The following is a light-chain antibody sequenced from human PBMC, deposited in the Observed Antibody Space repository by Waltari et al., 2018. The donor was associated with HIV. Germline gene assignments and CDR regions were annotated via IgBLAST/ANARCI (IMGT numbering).Light chain of an antibody. CDR3: QQYYSTPWT. J-gene: IGKJ1*01. CDR2: WAS. CDR1: QSVLYSSNNKNY. V-gene: IGKV4-1*01. Sequence: DIVMTQPPASLAVSLGERATIHCKSSQSVLYSSNNKNYLAWYQQKPGQPPKLLIYWASTRESGVPDRFSGSGSGTDFTLTISSLQAEDVAVYYCQQYYSTPWTFGQGTKVEIK.